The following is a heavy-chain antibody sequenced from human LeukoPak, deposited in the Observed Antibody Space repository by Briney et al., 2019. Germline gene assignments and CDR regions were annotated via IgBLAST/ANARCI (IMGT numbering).Heavy chain of an antibody. CDR2: IWYDGSNK. V-gene: IGHV3-33*01. CDR3: AREPPPMIVVWGFDY. CDR1: GFTFSSYG. D-gene: IGHD3-22*01. J-gene: IGHJ4*02. Sequence: PGRSLRLSCAASGFTFSSYGMHWVRQAPGKGLEWVAVIWYDGSNKYYADPVKGRFTISRDNSRNTLYLQMNSLRAEDTAVYYCAREPPPMIVVWGFDYWGQGTLVTVSS.